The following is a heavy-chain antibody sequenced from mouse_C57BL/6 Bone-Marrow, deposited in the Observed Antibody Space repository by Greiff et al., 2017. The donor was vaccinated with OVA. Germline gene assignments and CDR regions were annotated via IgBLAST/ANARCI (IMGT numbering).Heavy chain of an antibody. D-gene: IGHD1-1*01. CDR3: ARDYGSLSWFAY. CDR2: IYPGSGST. Sequence: QVQLQQPGAELVKPGASVKMSCKASGYTFTSYWITWVKQRPGQGLEWIGDIYPGSGSTNYNEQFKSKATLTVATSSSTAYMQLSSLTSEDSAVYYCARDYGSLSWFAYWGQGTLVTVSA. J-gene: IGHJ3*01. V-gene: IGHV1-55*01. CDR1: GYTFTSYW.